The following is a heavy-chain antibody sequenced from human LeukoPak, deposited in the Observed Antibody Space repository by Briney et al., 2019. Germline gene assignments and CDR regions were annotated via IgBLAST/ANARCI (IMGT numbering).Heavy chain of an antibody. CDR2: IIPIFGTA. D-gene: IGHD3-10*01. J-gene: IGHJ5*02. V-gene: IGHV1-69*13. CDR1: GGTFSSYA. CDR3: ARDLARGTANWFDP. Sequence: SVKVSCKASGGTFSSYAVSWVRQAPGQGLEWMGGIIPIFGTANYAQKFQGRVTITADESTSTAYMELSSLRSEDTAVYYCARDLARGTANWFDPWGQGTLVTVSS.